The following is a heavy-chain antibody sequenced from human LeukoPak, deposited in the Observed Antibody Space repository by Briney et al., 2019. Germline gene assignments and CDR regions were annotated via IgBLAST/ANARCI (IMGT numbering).Heavy chain of an antibody. Sequence: GRSLRLSCTASGFTFGSYAMSWVRQAPGKGLEWVSSISGGSEDTYYADSVKGRFTISRDNSKSTLNLQLNSLRAEDTAVYYCARTIAQYSNSWLYFYYGLDVWGQGTTVTVSS. J-gene: IGHJ6*02. CDR2: ISGGSEDT. D-gene: IGHD6-13*01. V-gene: IGHV3-23*01. CDR3: ARTIAQYSNSWLYFYYGLDV. CDR1: GFTFGSYA.